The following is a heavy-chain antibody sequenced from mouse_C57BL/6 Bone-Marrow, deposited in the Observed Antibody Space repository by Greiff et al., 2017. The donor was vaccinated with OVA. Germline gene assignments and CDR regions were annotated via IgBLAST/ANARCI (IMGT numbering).Heavy chain of an antibody. V-gene: IGHV1-50*01. CDR1: GYTFTSYW. CDR2: IDPSDSYT. J-gene: IGHJ2*01. Sequence: QVQLQQPGAELVKPGASVKLSCKASGYTFTSYWMQWVKQRPGQGLEWIGEIDPSDSYTNYNQKFKGKATLTVDTSSSTAYMQLSSLTSEDSAVYYCAPAYYSNPFDYWGQGTTLTVSS. CDR3: APAYYSNPFDY. D-gene: IGHD2-5*01.